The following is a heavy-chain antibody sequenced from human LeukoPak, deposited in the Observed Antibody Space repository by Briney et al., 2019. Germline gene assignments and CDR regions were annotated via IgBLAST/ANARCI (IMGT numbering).Heavy chain of an antibody. D-gene: IGHD4-23*01. J-gene: IGHJ6*03. CDR1: GGSIGDWY. Sequence: SETLSLTCSVSGGSIGDWYWSWIRQPPGKGLEWIGYVYYTGKTNYSPSLQSRVTISVDTSKNQFSLKLSSVTAADTAVYYCASMRGNLNYYYMDVWGKGTTVTVSS. CDR2: VYYTGKT. CDR3: ASMRGNLNYYYMDV. V-gene: IGHV4-59*08.